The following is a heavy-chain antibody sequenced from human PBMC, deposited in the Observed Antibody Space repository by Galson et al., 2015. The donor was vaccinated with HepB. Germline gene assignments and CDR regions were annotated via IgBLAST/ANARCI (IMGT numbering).Heavy chain of an antibody. V-gene: IGHV3-23*01. CDR3: ARDGYDYVWGSYRRFDY. J-gene: IGHJ4*02. Sequence: SLRLSCAASGFTFSSYAMSWVRQAPGKGLEWVSAISDSGGSTYYADSVKGRFTISRDNAKNSLYLQMNSLRAEDTAVYYCARDGYDYVWGSYRRFDYWGQGTLVTVSS. CDR1: GFTFSSYA. CDR2: ISDSGGST. D-gene: IGHD3-16*02.